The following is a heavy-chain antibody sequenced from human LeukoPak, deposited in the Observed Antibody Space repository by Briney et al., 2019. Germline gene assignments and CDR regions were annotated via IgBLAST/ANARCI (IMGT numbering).Heavy chain of an antibody. D-gene: IGHD3-10*01. CDR3: ATSAYVYGYFDY. J-gene: IGHJ4*02. V-gene: IGHV3-9*01. Sequence: GRSLRLSCAAPGFTFGDYAMHWVRQAPGKGLEWVSGISWNSGSIGYADSVKGRFTISRDNAKNSLYLQMNSLRAEDTALYYCATSAYVYGYFDYWGQGTLVTVSS. CDR1: GFTFGDYA. CDR2: ISWNSGSI.